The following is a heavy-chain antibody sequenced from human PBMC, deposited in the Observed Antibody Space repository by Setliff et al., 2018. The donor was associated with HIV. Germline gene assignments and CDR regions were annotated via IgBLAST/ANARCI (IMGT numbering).Heavy chain of an antibody. CDR3: ARQIFWRDYYFDY. Sequence: ASVKVSCKASGYTFTNFGIGWVRQAPGQRLEWMGWISAYDGNTNYAQKFQGRVTTTIDRSTSTAYMELRSLRSDDTAVYYCARQIFWRDYYFDYWGQGTLVTVSS. CDR1: GYTFTNFG. V-gene: IGHV1-18*01. CDR2: ISAYDGNT. D-gene: IGHD3-3*01. J-gene: IGHJ4*02.